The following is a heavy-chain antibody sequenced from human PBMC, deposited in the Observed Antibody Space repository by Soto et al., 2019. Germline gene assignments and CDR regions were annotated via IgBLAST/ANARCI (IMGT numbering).Heavy chain of an antibody. J-gene: IGHJ4*02. Sequence: EVQLVESGGGLVQPGGSLRLSCVASGFTFSSYSMNWVRQAPGKGLEWVSYIRSSSSVIHYADSVKGRFAISRDNAKNSLYLQMNSLRAEDTAVYYCASWSTTYGGGHWGQGTLITVSS. D-gene: IGHD3-3*01. V-gene: IGHV3-48*01. CDR2: IRSSSSVI. CDR1: GFTFSSYS. CDR3: ASWSTTYGGGH.